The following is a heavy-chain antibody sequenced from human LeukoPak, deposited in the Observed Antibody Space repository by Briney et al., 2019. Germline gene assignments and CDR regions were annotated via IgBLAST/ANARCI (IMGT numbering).Heavy chain of an antibody. CDR1: GGSFSGFY. V-gene: IGHV4-34*01. D-gene: IGHD3-10*01. CDR2: FTHLETT. J-gene: IGHJ5*02. Sequence: PSETLSLTFDVYGGSFSGFYWTWIRQPPGKGLEWLGEFTHLETTNYNPSLKSRVTVSVDTSRNQFSLTLTSVTATDTAVYFCARGNRRLGYYGSGSRLPYDSWGQGTLVTVSS. CDR3: ARGNRRLGYYGSGSRLPYDS.